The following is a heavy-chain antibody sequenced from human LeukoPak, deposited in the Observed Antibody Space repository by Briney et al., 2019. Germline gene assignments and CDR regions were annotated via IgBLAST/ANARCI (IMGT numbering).Heavy chain of an antibody. CDR3: ARDTHGDHVDY. Sequence: PSETLSLTCAVYGSFGDHSWSWVRQPPGKGLEWIGYIYYSGSTSYNPSLKSRVTISVDTSKNQFSLKLSSVTAADTAVYYCARDTHGDHVDYWGQGTLVTVSS. J-gene: IGHJ4*02. CDR1: GSFGDHS. CDR2: IYYSGST. V-gene: IGHV4-59*11. D-gene: IGHD4-17*01.